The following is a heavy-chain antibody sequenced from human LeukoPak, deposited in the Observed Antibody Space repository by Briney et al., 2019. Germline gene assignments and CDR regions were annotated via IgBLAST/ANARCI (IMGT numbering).Heavy chain of an antibody. CDR2: IYYSGTT. V-gene: IGHV4-39*07. CDR1: GGSISSSSGHY. Sequence: PSETLSLTCTVSGGSISSSSGHYGGWIRQPPGKGLEWIGSIYYSGTTYYNPSLKSRVTISVDTSKNQFSLKLNSVTAADTAVYYCARDILVVGATLYFDLWGQGTVVTVS. J-gene: IGHJ4*02. CDR3: ARDILVVGATLYFDL. D-gene: IGHD1-26*01.